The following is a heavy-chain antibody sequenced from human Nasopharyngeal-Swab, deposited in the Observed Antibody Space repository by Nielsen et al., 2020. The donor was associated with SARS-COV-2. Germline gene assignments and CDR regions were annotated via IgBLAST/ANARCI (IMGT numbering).Heavy chain of an antibody. J-gene: IGHJ4*02. V-gene: IGHV3-9*01. Sequence: SLKISCAASGFTFDDYAMNWVRQAPGKGLEWVSGISWNSGSIGYADSVKGRFTISRDSSKNTLYLQMNSLRAEDTAVYYCARPRSGSYHPPFDYWGQGTLVTVSS. CDR1: GFTFDDYA. CDR3: ARPRSGSYHPPFDY. CDR2: ISWNSGSI. D-gene: IGHD1-26*01.